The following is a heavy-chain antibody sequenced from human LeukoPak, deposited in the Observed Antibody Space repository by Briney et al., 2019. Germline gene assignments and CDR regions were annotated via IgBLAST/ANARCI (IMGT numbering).Heavy chain of an antibody. CDR1: GYTFTGYY. J-gene: IGHJ4*02. CDR3: ARGTLNGDH. Sequence: ASVKVSCKASGYTFTGYYMHWVRQAPGQGLEWMGWMNPNSGNTGYAQKFQGRVTMTRNTSISTAYMELSSLRSEDTAVYYCARGTLNGDHWGQGTLVTVSS. D-gene: IGHD2-8*01. V-gene: IGHV1-8*02. CDR2: MNPNSGNT.